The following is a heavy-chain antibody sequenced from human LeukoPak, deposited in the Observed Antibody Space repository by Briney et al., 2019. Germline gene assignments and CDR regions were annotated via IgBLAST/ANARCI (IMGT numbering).Heavy chain of an antibody. CDR2: IHYSGST. Sequence: SLTLSLTCTVSGGSISTGGYYWSWIRQHPGKGLEGIVFIHYSGSTYYTPSLKSRVIISVDTSKNQFSLILSSVTAADTAVYFCVNVVRHWFGELTLESRAGSFDYWGQGTLVSVSS. CDR3: VNVVRHWFGELTLESRAGSFDY. D-gene: IGHD3-10*01. V-gene: IGHV4-31*03. CDR1: GGSISTGGYY. J-gene: IGHJ4*02.